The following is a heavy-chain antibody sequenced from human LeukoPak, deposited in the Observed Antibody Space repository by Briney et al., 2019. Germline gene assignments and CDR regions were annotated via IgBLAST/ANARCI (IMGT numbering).Heavy chain of an antibody. V-gene: IGHV3-64D*06. D-gene: IGHD3-22*01. Sequence: GGSLRLSCSASGFTFSSYSMHWVRQAPGKGLEYVSAISSNGGSTYYAGSVKGRFTISRDNSKNTLYLQMSSLRAEDTAVYYCVKDCRTEAYSSGYCFDYWGQGTLVTVSS. CDR3: VKDCRTEAYSSGYCFDY. CDR2: ISSNGGST. CDR1: GFTFSSYS. J-gene: IGHJ4*02.